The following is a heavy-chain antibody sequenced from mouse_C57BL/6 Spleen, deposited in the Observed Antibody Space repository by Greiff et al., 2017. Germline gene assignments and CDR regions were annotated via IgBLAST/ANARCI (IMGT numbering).Heavy chain of an antibody. V-gene: IGHV1-18*01. CDR2: INPNNGGT. Sequence: VQLQQSGPELVKPGASVKIPCKASGYTFTDYNMDWVKQSHGKSLEWIGDINPNNGGTIYNQKFKGKATLTVDKSSSTAYRELRSLTSEATAVYDCASSKYPSYAMDYWGQGTSVTVSS. D-gene: IGHD5-1-1*01. J-gene: IGHJ4*01. CDR1: GYTFTDYN. CDR3: ASSKYPSYAMDY.